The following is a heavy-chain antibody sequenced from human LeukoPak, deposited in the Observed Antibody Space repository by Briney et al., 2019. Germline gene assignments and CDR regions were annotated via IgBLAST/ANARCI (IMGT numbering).Heavy chain of an antibody. V-gene: IGHV4-34*09. D-gene: IGHD1-26*01. CDR3: ARVPELGYFDY. J-gene: IGHJ4*02. Sequence: LRLSCAASGFTFSSYSMNWVRQPPGKGLEWIGEINHSGSTNYNPSLKSRVTISVDTSKNQFSLKLSSVTAADTAVYYCARVPELGYFDYWGQGTLVTVSS. CDR1: GFTFSSYS. CDR2: INHSGST.